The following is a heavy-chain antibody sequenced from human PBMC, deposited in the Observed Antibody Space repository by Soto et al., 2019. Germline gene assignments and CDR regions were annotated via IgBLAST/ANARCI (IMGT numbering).Heavy chain of an antibody. J-gene: IGHJ2*01. CDR2: ISYDGSNK. CDR3: ARGPSSSSWSHIDWYFDL. CDR1: GFTFSSYA. V-gene: IGHV3-30-3*01. Sequence: QVQLVESGGGVVQPGRSLRLSCAASGFTFSSYAMHWVRQAPGKGLEWVAVISYDGSNKYYADSVKGRFTISRDNSKNTLYLQMNSLRAEDTAVYYCARGPSSSSWSHIDWYFDLWGRGTLVTVSS. D-gene: IGHD6-13*01.